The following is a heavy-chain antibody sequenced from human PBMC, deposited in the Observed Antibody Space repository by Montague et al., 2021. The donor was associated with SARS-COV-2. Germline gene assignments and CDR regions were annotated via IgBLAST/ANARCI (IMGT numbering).Heavy chain of an antibody. V-gene: IGHV6-1*01. CDR2: TFYRSQSHT. D-gene: IGHD4-17*01. J-gene: IGHJ1*01. CDR3: ARDGDYGGTWYSFLQN. Sequence: CAISGDSVSSDTAAWHWIRQSPSRGLEWLGRTFYRSQSHTDSAASVRSRISFSGDISKNQFSLHLNSVTPEDTAIYYCARDGDYGGTWYSFLQNWGQGTLVIVSS. CDR1: GDSVSSDTAA.